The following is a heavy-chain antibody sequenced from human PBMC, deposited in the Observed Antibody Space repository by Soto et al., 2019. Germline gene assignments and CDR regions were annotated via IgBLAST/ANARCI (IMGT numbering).Heavy chain of an antibody. J-gene: IGHJ4*02. Sequence: QVQLVESGGGVVQPGRSLRLSCAASGFTFSSYGMHWVRQAPGKGLEWVAVIWYDGSNKYYADSVKGRFTISRDNSKNTLYLQMNSLRAEDTAVYYCARDLGGAAAGFDYWGQGTLVTVSS. CDR1: GFTFSSYG. D-gene: IGHD6-13*01. CDR2: IWYDGSNK. CDR3: ARDLGGAAAGFDY. V-gene: IGHV3-33*01.